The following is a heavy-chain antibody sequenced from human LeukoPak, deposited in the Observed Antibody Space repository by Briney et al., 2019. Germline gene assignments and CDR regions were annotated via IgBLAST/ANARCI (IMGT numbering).Heavy chain of an antibody. V-gene: IGHV1-69*05. D-gene: IGHD3-10*01. CDR3: ASLGTPFTYYYGSGSPSGYXYMDV. J-gene: IGHJ6*03. Sequence: GASVKVSCKASGGTFSSYAISWVRQAPGQGLEWMGGIIPIFGTANYAQKFQGRVTITTDESTSTAYMELSSLRSEDTAVYYCASLGTPFTYYYGSGSPSGYXYMDVWGKGTTVTVSS. CDR2: IIPIFGTA. CDR1: GGTFSSYA.